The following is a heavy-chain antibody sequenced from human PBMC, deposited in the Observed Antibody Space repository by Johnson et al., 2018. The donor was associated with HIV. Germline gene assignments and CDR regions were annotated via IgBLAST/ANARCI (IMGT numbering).Heavy chain of an antibody. D-gene: IGHD1/OR15-1a*01. V-gene: IGHV3-48*04. CDR3: ARDLGNWDSPRSAFDI. CDR2: INSDGSST. J-gene: IGHJ3*02. Sequence: VQLVESGGGLVQPGGSLRLSCAASGFTFSRYWMSWVRQAPGKGLEWVSRINSDGSSTNYADSVKGRFTISRDNAKNSLYLQVTSLRAEDTAVYYCARDLGNWDSPRSAFDIWGQGTMVTVSS. CDR1: GFTFSRYW.